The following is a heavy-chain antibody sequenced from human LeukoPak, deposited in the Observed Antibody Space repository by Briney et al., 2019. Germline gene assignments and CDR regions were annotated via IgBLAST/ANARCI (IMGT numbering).Heavy chain of an antibody. Sequence: GGSLRLSCAASGFTFSTSWMHWVRQAPGKGLVWVARINSDGSTATHADSVKGRFTISRDNAKNTLYLQMNSLRAEDTAVYYCGRDDWGSLNYWGQGTLVTVSS. CDR3: GRDDWGSLNY. CDR1: GFTFSTSW. J-gene: IGHJ4*02. CDR2: INSDGSTA. D-gene: IGHD7-27*01. V-gene: IGHV3-74*03.